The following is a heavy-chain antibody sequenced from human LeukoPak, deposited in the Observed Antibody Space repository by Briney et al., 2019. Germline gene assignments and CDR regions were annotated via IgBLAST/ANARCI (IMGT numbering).Heavy chain of an antibody. CDR3: AREVDSAMVNAFDF. CDR2: VSGYNGNT. CDR1: GYTFTYYG. Sequence: ASVKVSCKASGYTFTYYGINWVRLAPGQGLEWMGWVSGYNGNTRYAQNFQGRPTLTTDTSTNIAYMELMRLRSDDTAVYYCAREVDSAMVNAFDFWGQGTLVTVSS. J-gene: IGHJ3*01. D-gene: IGHD5-18*01. V-gene: IGHV1-18*01.